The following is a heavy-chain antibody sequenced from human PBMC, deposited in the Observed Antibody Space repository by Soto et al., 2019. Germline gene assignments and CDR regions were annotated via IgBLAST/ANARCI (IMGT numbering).Heavy chain of an antibody. CDR3: ARDGLETIRSYGMDV. CDR1: GGSISSYY. Sequence: QVQLQESGPGLVKPSETLSLTCTVSGGSISSYYWSWIRQPPGKGLEWIGYIYYSGNTNYNPSLKSRVTMSVDASKNQFSLKLSSVTAADTAVYYCARDGLETIRSYGMDVWGQGTSVTVSS. D-gene: IGHD1-1*01. J-gene: IGHJ6*02. CDR2: IYYSGNT. V-gene: IGHV4-59*01.